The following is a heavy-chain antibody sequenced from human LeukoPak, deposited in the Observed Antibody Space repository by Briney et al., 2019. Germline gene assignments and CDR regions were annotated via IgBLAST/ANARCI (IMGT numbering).Heavy chain of an antibody. CDR3: ARDVGYYYDSSGYFDY. V-gene: IGHV3-7*01. J-gene: IGHJ4*02. D-gene: IGHD3-22*01. Sequence: PGGSLRLSCAASGFTFSSYWMSWVRQAPGKGLEWVANIKQDGSEKYYVDSVKGRFTISRDNAKNSLYLQMNSLRAEDTAVYYCARDVGYYYDSSGYFDYWGQGTLVTVSS. CDR2: IKQDGSEK. CDR1: GFTFSSYW.